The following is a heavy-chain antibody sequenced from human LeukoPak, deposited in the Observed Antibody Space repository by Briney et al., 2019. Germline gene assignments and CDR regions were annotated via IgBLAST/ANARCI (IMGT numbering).Heavy chain of an antibody. CDR3: ARERSRRDDYYYGMDV. CDR1: GGTFSSYA. Sequence: ASVTVSCKASGGTFSSYAISWVRQAPGQGLEWMGGIIPIFGTANYAQRFQGRVTITADESTSTAYMELGSLRSEDTAVYYCARERSRRDDYYYGMDVWGQGTTVTVSS. CDR2: IIPIFGTA. J-gene: IGHJ6*02. V-gene: IGHV1-69*13.